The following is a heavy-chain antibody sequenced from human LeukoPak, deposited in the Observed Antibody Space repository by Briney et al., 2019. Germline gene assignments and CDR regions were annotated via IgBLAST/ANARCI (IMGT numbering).Heavy chain of an antibody. J-gene: IGHJ4*02. CDR3: ARPFRRKVRGVITLNYFDY. V-gene: IGHV4-39*07. Sequence: PSETLSLTCTVSGGSISSSSYYWGWIRQPPGKGLEWIGSIYYSGSTYYNPSLKSRVTISVDTSKNQFSLKLSSVTAADTAVYYCARPFRRKVRGVITLNYFDYWGQGTLVTVSS. CDR2: IYYSGST. D-gene: IGHD3-10*01. CDR1: GGSISSSSYY.